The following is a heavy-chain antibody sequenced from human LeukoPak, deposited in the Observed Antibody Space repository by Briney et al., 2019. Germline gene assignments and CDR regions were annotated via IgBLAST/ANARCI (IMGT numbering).Heavy chain of an antibody. CDR1: GGSFSNYY. CDR3: ARRWNYGRNYYIDV. J-gene: IGHJ6*03. Sequence: SETLSLTCAVYGGSFSNYYWSWIRQTPGKGMEWIGEINDSGRTNYNPSLMSRVTVSVDTSKNQFSLRLTSVTATDTAVYFCARRWNYGRNYYIDVWGKGAAVSVSS. D-gene: IGHD1-7*01. V-gene: IGHV4-34*01. CDR2: INDSGRT.